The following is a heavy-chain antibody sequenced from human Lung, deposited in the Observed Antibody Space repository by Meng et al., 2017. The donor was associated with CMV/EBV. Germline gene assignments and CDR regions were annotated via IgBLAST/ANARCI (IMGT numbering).Heavy chain of an antibody. V-gene: IGHV1-2*02. CDR1: GYTFAGYF. CDR3: AREAETANDY. D-gene: IGHD5-18*01. Sequence: ASVKVSCKASGYTFAGYFIHWVRQAPGQGLEWMGRINPRGGGPNYVQKYQDRVTLTMDTSITTAYLEMSGLTSDDTAVYYCAREAETANDYWGQGTLVTVSS. J-gene: IGHJ4*02. CDR2: INPRGGGP.